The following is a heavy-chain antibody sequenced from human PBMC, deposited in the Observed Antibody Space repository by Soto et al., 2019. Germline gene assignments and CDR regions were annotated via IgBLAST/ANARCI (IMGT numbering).Heavy chain of an antibody. CDR3: AREGTTAPQDGFYYYGMDV. Sequence: QVQLVQTGAEVRKPGSSVKVSCKASGGTFSSYASTWVRQAPGQGLEWMGGIIPIFGSTNYAQKFQGRVTITADESTSPAYMELSSLRSEDTAVYYCAREGTTAPQDGFYYYGMDVWGQGTTVTVSS. CDR1: GGTFSSYA. V-gene: IGHV1-69*01. CDR2: IIPIFGST. J-gene: IGHJ6*02. D-gene: IGHD5-18*01.